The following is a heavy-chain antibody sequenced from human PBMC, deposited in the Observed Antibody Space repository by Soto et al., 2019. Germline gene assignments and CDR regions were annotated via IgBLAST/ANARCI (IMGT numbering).Heavy chain of an antibody. CDR3: ARENYYGSSGYPDY. D-gene: IGHD3-22*01. CDR2: INHSGST. CDR1: GGSFSGYY. V-gene: IGHV4-34*01. J-gene: IGHJ4*02. Sequence: PSETLSLTCAVYGGSFSGYYWSWIRQPPGKGLEWIGEINHSGSTSYNPSLKSRVTISVDTSKNQFSLKLSSVTAADTAVYYCARENYYGSSGYPDYWGQGTLVTVSS.